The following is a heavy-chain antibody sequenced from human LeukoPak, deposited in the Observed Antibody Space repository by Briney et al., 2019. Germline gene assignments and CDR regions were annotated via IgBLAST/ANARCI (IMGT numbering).Heavy chain of an antibody. D-gene: IGHD3-9*01. V-gene: IGHV3-30-3*01. Sequence: PGGSLRLSCAASGFTFSSYAMHWVRQAPGKGLEWVAVISYDGSNKYYADSVKGRFTISRDNSKNTLYLQMNSLRAEDTAVYYCARDLQDYDILTGYYRASSGGMDVWGQGTTVTVSS. CDR2: ISYDGSNK. CDR3: ARDLQDYDILTGYYRASSGGMDV. J-gene: IGHJ6*02. CDR1: GFTFSSYA.